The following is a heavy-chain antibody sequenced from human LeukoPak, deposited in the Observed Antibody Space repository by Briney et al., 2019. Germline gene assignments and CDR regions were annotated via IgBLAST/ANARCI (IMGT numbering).Heavy chain of an antibody. Sequence: GGSLRLSCAASGFTFSSYWMHWVRQAPGKGLVWVSRINSDGSSTSYADSVKGRFIISRDNAKNTLYLQMNSLRAEDTAVYYCARDQNYYGSGSYAPYYYYGMDVWGKGTTVTVSS. V-gene: IGHV3-74*01. D-gene: IGHD3-10*01. CDR3: ARDQNYYGSGSYAPYYYYGMDV. CDR2: INSDGSST. CDR1: GFTFSSYW. J-gene: IGHJ6*04.